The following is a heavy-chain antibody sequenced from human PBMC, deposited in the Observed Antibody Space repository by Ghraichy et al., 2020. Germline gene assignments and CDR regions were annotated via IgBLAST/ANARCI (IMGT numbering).Heavy chain of an antibody. CDR2: IYYSGST. V-gene: IGHV4-59*01. Sequence: SETLSLTCTVSGGSISSYYWSWIRQPPGKGLEWIGYIYYSGSTNYNPSLKSRVTISVDTSKNQFSLKLSSVTAADTAVYYCARTYYGDYETYLFDYWGQGTLVTVTS. CDR3: ARTYYGDYETYLFDY. D-gene: IGHD4-17*01. CDR1: GGSISSYY. J-gene: IGHJ4*02.